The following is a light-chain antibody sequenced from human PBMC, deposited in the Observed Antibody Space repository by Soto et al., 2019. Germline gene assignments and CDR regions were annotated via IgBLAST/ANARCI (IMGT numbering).Light chain of an antibody. V-gene: IGKV1-39*01. CDR3: QQSYSTSWT. CDR1: QSVSTY. Sequence: MTQSPATLSVSPGERATLSCRASQSVSTYLNWYQQKPGKAPKLLIYGASSLQSGVPSGFSGTGSGTDFTLTISSLQPEDFATYYCQQSYSTSWTFGQGTKVELK. J-gene: IGKJ1*01. CDR2: GAS.